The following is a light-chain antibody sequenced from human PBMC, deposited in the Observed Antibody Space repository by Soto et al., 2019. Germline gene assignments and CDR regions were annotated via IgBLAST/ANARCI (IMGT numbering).Light chain of an antibody. Sequence: EIVLTQSPGTLSLSPGERATLSCRARQSISSTYLAWYQKKPGQAPRLLLYGAFNRATGIPDRFSGSGSGTDFTLTISRLEPEDCAFYYCQQYGSSSFAFGPGTTVEIK. CDR3: QQYGSSSFA. CDR1: QSISSTY. J-gene: IGKJ3*01. CDR2: GAF. V-gene: IGKV3-20*01.